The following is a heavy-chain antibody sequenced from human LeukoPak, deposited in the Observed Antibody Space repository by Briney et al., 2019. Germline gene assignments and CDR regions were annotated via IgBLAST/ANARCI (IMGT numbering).Heavy chain of an antibody. CDR2: IYYSGST. CDR1: GGSISSYY. J-gene: IGHJ5*02. CDR3: ASALEGPTGNWFVP. V-gene: IGHV4-59*01. Sequence: SETLSLTCTVSGGSISSYYWSWIRQPPGKGLEWIGYIYYSGSTNYNPSLKSRVTISVDTPKNQFSLKLSSVTAADTAVYYSASALEGPTGNWFVPWRQGTLVTVSS. D-gene: IGHD3-9*01.